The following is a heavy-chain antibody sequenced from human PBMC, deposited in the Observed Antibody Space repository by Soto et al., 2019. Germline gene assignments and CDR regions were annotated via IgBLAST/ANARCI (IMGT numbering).Heavy chain of an antibody. D-gene: IGHD6-13*01. CDR1: GGSISSGGYS. V-gene: IGHV4-30-2*01. J-gene: IGHJ4*02. CDR3: ARTREQHPRGAPIYYFDY. CDR2: IYHSGST. Sequence: SETLSLTCAVSGGSISSGGYSWSWIRQPPGKGLEWIGYIYHSGSTYYNPSLKSRVTISVDRSKNQFSLKLSSVTAADTAVYYCARTREQHPRGAPIYYFDYWGQGTLVTVSS.